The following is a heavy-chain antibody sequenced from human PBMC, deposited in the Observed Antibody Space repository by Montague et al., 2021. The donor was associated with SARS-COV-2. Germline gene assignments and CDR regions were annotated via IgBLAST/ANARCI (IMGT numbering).Heavy chain of an antibody. CDR1: GFSLSTSGVG. CDR2: TYWDDDK. Sequence: PALVKPTQTLTLTCTFSGFSLSTSGVGVGWIRQPPGKALEWLALTYWDDDKRYSPSLKSRLTITKDTSKNQVVLTVTNMDPVDTATYYCAHRRLHTGSFDYWAREPWSPSPQ. D-gene: IGHD1-26*01. V-gene: IGHV2-5*02. J-gene: IGHJ4*02. CDR3: AHRRLHTGSFDY.